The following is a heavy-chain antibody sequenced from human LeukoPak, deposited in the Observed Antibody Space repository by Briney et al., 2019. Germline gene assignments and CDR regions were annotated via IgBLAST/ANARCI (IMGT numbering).Heavy chain of an antibody. J-gene: IGHJ6*03. D-gene: IGHD6-13*01. V-gene: IGHV1-69*15. Sequence: ASVKVSCKPSGGTFSSYAISWVRQAPGQEVEWMGRIIPIFGTANYAQKFQGRVTITPAQSTSTAYLELSSLRSEDTAVYYCGRGSEEYSSSWYNYYYYYMDVWGKGTTVTVSS. CDR2: IIPIFGTA. CDR3: GRGSEEYSSSWYNYYYYYMDV. CDR1: GGTFSSYA.